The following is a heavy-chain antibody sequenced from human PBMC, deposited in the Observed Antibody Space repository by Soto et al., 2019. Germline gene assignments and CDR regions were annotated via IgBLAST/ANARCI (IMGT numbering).Heavy chain of an antibody. V-gene: IGHV1-46*03. CDR3: ARAHYDSDAFDF. Sequence: VQLVQSGAEVKKPGASVKISCKASGYTFTTNFIHWIRQAPGPGLEWVGIISPGGGTTVYAQKFQGRVTMTRDTSTSTVYMELRNLRSEDTAVFYCARAHYDSDAFDFWGQGTMVIVSS. J-gene: IGHJ3*01. CDR1: GYTFTTNF. D-gene: IGHD3-22*01. CDR2: ISPGGGTT.